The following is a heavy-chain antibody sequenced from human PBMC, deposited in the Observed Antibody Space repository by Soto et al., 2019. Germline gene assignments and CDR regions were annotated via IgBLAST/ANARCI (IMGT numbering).Heavy chain of an antibody. CDR1: GGSISSGEYY. CDR3: ARGTPQLVRY. CDR2: IFYSGST. D-gene: IGHD6-13*01. Sequence: SETLSLTCTVSGGSISSGEYYWSWIRQPPGKGLEWVGCIFYSGSTYYNPSLKSRLIVSVDTSKSQFSLKLTSVTAADTAVYYCARGTPQLVRYWGQGTLVTVSS. V-gene: IGHV4-30-4*01. J-gene: IGHJ4*02.